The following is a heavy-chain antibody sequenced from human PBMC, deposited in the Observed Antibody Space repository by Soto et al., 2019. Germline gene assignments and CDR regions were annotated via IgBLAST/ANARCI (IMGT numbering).Heavy chain of an antibody. D-gene: IGHD1-26*01. V-gene: IGHV1-69*01. CDR1: GGTFSSYA. Sequence: QVQLVQSGAEVKKPGSSVKVSCKASGGTFSSYAISWVRQAPGQGLEWMGGIIPIFGTANYAQKFQGRVTIPADESTSTAYMELSSLRSEDTAVYYCARDGGQIVGATNWFDPWGQGTLVTVSS. J-gene: IGHJ5*02. CDR2: IIPIFGTA. CDR3: ARDGGQIVGATNWFDP.